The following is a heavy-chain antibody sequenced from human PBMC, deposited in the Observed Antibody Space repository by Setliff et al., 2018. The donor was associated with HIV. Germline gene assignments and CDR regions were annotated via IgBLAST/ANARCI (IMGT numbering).Heavy chain of an antibody. D-gene: IGHD6-19*01. CDR2: INAGNGNT. V-gene: IGHV1-3*01. CDR3: ARVRYSSAWTIIDDAFDI. Sequence: ASVKVSCKASGYSFTSYTIHWVRQAPGQRLEWMGWINAGNGNTKYSQKLQGRVTITRDTSASTVHMELSSLRSEDTAVYYCARVRYSSAWTIIDDAFDIWGQGTTVTVSS. J-gene: IGHJ3*02. CDR1: GYSFTSYT.